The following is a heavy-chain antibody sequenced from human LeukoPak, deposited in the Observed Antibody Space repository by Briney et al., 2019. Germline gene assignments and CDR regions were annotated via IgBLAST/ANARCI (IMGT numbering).Heavy chain of an antibody. D-gene: IGHD6-13*01. CDR1: GGSISSYY. CDR2: IYYSGST. J-gene: IGHJ4*02. V-gene: IGHV4-59*01. CDR3: ARLSSSWRHFDY. Sequence: SETLSLTCTVSGGSISSYYWNWIRQPPGKGLEWIGYIYYSGSTNYNPSLKSRVTISVDTSKNQFSLKRSSVTAADTAVYYCARLSSSWRHFDYWGQGTLVTVSS.